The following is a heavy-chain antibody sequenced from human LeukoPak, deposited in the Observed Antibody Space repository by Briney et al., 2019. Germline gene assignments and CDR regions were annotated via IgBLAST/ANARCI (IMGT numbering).Heavy chain of an antibody. V-gene: IGHV4-39*01. Sequence: PSETLSLTCTVSGGSVSSYEYYWGWIRQPPGKGLEWIGNTKYSGSTYYNPSLKSRLTVSVDTSKNQFSLKMSSVTAADTAVYYCARLSKGRYFDYIFDHWGQGALVTVSS. CDR3: ARLSKGRYFDYIFDH. J-gene: IGHJ4*02. CDR1: GGSVSSYEYY. D-gene: IGHD3-9*01. CDR2: TKYSGST.